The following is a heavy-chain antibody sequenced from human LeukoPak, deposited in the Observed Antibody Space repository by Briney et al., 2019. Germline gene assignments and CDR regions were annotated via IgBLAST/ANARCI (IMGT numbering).Heavy chain of an antibody. CDR2: IYYSGST. CDR1: GGSISSSSYY. V-gene: IGHV4-39*01. CDR3: AGHRSSPLYYFDY. J-gene: IGHJ4*02. Sequence: SETLSLTCTVSGGSISSSSYYWGWIRQPPGKGLEWIGSIYYSGSTYYNPSLKSRVTISVDTSKNQFSLKLSSVTAADTAVYYCAGHRSSPLYYFDYWGQGTLVTVSS. D-gene: IGHD6-13*01.